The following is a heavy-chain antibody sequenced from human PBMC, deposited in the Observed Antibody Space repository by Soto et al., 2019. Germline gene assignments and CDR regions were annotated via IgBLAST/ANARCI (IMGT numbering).Heavy chain of an antibody. D-gene: IGHD6-13*01. J-gene: IGHJ5*02. Sequence: XGSLKLSCAASGLTVSGNYITWVRQAPGKGLEWVSVIYSDSGTYYSDSVKGRFTISRDNSKNTIYLQMNSLRAEDTAVYYCARKRVVYSSSWFGGGFDTWGQGTLVTV. V-gene: IGHV3-53*01. CDR3: ARKRVVYSSSWFGGGFDT. CDR2: IYSDSGT. CDR1: GLTVSGNY.